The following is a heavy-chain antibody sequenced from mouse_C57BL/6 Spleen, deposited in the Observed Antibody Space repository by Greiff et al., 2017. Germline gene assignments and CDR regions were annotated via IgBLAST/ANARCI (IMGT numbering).Heavy chain of an antibody. CDR3: ARWGYYDYDEVFDY. Sequence: EVQLQQSGPELVKPGASVKISCKASGYTFTDYYMNWVKQSHGKSLEWIGDINPNNGGTSYNQKFKGKATLTVDKSSSTAYMELRSLTSEDSAVYYCARWGYYDYDEVFDYWGQGTTLTVSS. CDR1: GYTFTDYY. J-gene: IGHJ2*01. V-gene: IGHV1-26*01. CDR2: INPNNGGT. D-gene: IGHD2-4*01.